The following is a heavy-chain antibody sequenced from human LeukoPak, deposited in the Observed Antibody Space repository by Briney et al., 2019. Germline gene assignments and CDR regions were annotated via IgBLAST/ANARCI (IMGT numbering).Heavy chain of an antibody. CDR2: IGTAGDT. J-gene: IGHJ3*02. V-gene: IGHV3-13*01. CDR3: ARLDRNGDAFDI. D-gene: IGHD1-14*01. Sequence: GGSLRLSCAASGFTFSRYDMHWVRQATGKGLEWVSAIGTAGDTYYPGSVKGRFTISRENAKNSLYLQMNSLRAGDTAVYYCARLDRNGDAFDIWGQGTRVTVSS. CDR1: GFTFSRYD.